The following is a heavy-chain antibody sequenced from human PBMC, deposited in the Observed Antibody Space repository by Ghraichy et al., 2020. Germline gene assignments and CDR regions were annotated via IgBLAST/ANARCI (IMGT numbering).Heavy chain of an antibody. CDR1: GFTFTDYA. CDR3: AKDFVIAGVDTNFFDF. V-gene: IGHV3-23*01. J-gene: IGHJ4*02. D-gene: IGHD2-21*01. Sequence: GGSLRLSCTASGFTFTDYAMSWVRQAPGKGLEWVSAISASGFASYYADSVKGRFTISRDNSKNTVYLQMNSLRADDTAVYYCAKDFVIAGVDTNFFDFWGQGALVTVSP. CDR2: ISASGFAS.